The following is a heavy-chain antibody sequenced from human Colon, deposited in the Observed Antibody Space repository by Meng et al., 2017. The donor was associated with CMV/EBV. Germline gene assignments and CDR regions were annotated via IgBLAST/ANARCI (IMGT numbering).Heavy chain of an antibody. Sequence: GGSLRLSCAASGFTFSDYYMSWIRQAPGKGLEWVSYISSSGSTIYYADSVKGRFTISRDNAKNSLYLQMNSLRAEDTAVYYCAREGRFLEWLPSYYYYGMDVWGQGTTVTVSS. CDR1: GFTFSDYY. V-gene: IGHV3-11*01. J-gene: IGHJ6*02. D-gene: IGHD3-3*01. CDR3: AREGRFLEWLPSYYYYGMDV. CDR2: ISSSGSTI.